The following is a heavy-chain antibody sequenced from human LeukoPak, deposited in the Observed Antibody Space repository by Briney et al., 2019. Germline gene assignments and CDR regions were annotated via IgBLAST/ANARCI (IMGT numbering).Heavy chain of an antibody. CDR3: ARDLSSSGYYPYYFDY. CDR2: IIPIFGTA. D-gene: IGHD3-22*01. V-gene: IGHV1-69*01. Sequence: SVKVSCKASGGTFSIYAISWVRQAPGQGLEWMGGIIPIFGTANYAQKFQGRVTITADESTSTAYMELSSLRSEDTAVYYCARDLSSSGYYPYYFDYWGQGTLVTVSS. CDR1: GGTFSIYA. J-gene: IGHJ4*02.